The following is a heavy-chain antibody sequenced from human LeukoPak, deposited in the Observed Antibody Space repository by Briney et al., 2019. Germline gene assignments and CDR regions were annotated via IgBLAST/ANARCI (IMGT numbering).Heavy chain of an antibody. CDR2: IYSDGST. V-gene: IGHV3-66*01. Sequence: GGSLRLSCAASGFTVSNNYMTWVRQAPGKGLEWLSVIYSDGSTYYAGSVKDKFFISRDNSKNTLYLQMNSLRAEDTAVYFCAGEGRPNAFDIWGQGTMVTVSS. CDR3: AGEGRPNAFDI. J-gene: IGHJ3*02. CDR1: GFTVSNNY.